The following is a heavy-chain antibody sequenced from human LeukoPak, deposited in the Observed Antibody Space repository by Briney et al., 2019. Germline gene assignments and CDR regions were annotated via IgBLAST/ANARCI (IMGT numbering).Heavy chain of an antibody. CDR1: GFDFGGACG. D-gene: IGHD6-19*01. CDR3: VREAGCGWPLDY. Sequence: PGHSLRLSCATSGFDFGGACGMGWVSQAPDKGLEWVATISGSGDTTHYADSVKGRLTMSRDNARNTLFLQIDRLRPEDTAIYYCVREAGCGWPLDYWGRGTLVTVSS. V-gene: IGHV3-23*01. CDR2: ISGSGDTT. J-gene: IGHJ4*02.